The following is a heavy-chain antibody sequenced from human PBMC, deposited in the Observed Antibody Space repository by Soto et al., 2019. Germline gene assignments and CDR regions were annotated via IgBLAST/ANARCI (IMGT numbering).Heavy chain of an antibody. V-gene: IGHV3-23*01. Sequence: PGRSLRLSCAASGFSFSSYAVSWVRQAKGKGLEWVSAISGSGGSTYYADSVKGRFTISRDNSKNTLYLQMNSLRAEDTAVYYCAKEIGIGLRDFWSGYDGGFDYWGQGTLVTVSS. J-gene: IGHJ4*02. CDR3: AKEIGIGLRDFWSGYDGGFDY. CDR1: GFSFSSYA. D-gene: IGHD3-3*01. CDR2: ISGSGGST.